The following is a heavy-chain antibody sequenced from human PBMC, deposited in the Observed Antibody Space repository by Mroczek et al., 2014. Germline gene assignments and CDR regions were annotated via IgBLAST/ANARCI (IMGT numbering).Heavy chain of an antibody. D-gene: IGHD3-22*01. J-gene: IGHJ4*02. CDR3: ARDAYYYDSSGHQD. Sequence: QVQLQQWGAGLLKPSETLSLTCAVYGGSFSGYYWSWIRQPPGKGLEWIGEINHSGSTNYNPSLKSRVTISVDTSKNQFSLKLSSVTAADTAVYYCARDAYYYDSSGHQDWGQGTLVTVSS. CDR1: GGSFSGYY. V-gene: IGHV4-34*01. CDR2: INHSGST.